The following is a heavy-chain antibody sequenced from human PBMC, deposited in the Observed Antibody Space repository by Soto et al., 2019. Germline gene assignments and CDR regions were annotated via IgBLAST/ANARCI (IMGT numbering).Heavy chain of an antibody. CDR1: GGSISSYY. V-gene: IGHV4-59*01. D-gene: IGHD3-3*01. CDR3: ARVTSGYRPHFEY. CDR2: IYYSGST. Sequence: SETLSLTCTVSGGSISSYYWSWIRQPPGKGLEWIGYIYYSGSTNYKPSLKSRATISVDTSKNQFSLKLSSVTAADTAVYYCARVTSGYRPHFEYWGQGTLVTVSS. J-gene: IGHJ4*02.